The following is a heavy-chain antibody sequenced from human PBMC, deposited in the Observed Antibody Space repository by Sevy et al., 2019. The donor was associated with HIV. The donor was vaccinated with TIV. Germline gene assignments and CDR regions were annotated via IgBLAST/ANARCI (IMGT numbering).Heavy chain of an antibody. D-gene: IGHD3-22*01. CDR1: GIAFSTYA. V-gene: IGHV3-23*01. CDR2: ISASGYST. CDR3: AKDFSDVYYYDRYDAVDY. J-gene: IGHJ4*02. Sequence: GGSLRLSCAASGIAFSTYAMFWVRQAPGKGLEWVSSISASGYSTYYADSVKGRFTLSRDNSKNTLDLKMNSLRADDTAVYYCAKDFSDVYYYDRYDAVDYWGQGTLVTVSS.